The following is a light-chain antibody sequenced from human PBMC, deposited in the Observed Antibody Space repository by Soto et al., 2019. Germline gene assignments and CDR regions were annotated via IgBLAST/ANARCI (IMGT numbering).Light chain of an antibody. CDR2: KAS. V-gene: IGKV1-5*03. CDR1: QSINNW. J-gene: IGKJ2*01. CDR3: QQYNSYSYT. Sequence: DIQMTQSPSTLSASVGDRVTIACRASQSINNWLDWYQQKPGKAPKLLIYKASTLQSGVPSRFSGSGSGTEFTLTISSLQPDDFATYYCQQYNSYSYTFGQGTKLEIK.